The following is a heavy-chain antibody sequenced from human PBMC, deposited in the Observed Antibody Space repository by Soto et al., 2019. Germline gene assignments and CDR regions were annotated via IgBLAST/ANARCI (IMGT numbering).Heavy chain of an antibody. J-gene: IGHJ6*02. V-gene: IGHV4-61*01. CDR3: AREGVVAATGYYYYGMDV. Sequence: PSETLSLTCTVSGGSVSSGSYYWSWIRQPPGKGLEWIGYIYYSGSTNYNPSLKSRVTISVDTSRNQFSLKLSSVTAADTAVYYCAREGVVAATGYYYYGMDVWGQGTTLTVSS. D-gene: IGHD2-15*01. CDR1: GGSVSSGSYY. CDR2: IYYSGST.